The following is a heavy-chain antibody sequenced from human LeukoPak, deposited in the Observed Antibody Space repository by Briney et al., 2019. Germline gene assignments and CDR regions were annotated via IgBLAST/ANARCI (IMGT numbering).Heavy chain of an antibody. CDR1: GFTFDDYA. CDR2: ISWNSGSI. CDR3: AKDKGGGSYSYYYGMDV. J-gene: IGHJ6*02. Sequence: PGRSLRLPCAASGFTFDDYAMHWVRQAPGKGLEWVSGISWNSGSIGYADSVKGRFTISRDNAKNSLYLQMNSLRAEDTALYYCAKDKGGGSYSYYYGMDVWGQGTTVTVSS. D-gene: IGHD1-26*01. V-gene: IGHV3-9*01.